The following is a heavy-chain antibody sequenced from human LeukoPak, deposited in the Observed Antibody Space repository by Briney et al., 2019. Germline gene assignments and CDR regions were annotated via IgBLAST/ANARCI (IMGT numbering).Heavy chain of an antibody. CDR3: AKDLSSGWYGY. CDR2: ISYDGSNK. CDR1: GFPFSSYG. Sequence: GGSLRLSCAASGFPFSSYGMHWVRQAPGKGLEWVAVISYDGSNKYYADSVKGRFTISRDNSKNTLYLQMNSLRAEDTAVYYCAKDLSSGWYGYWGQGTLVTVSS. J-gene: IGHJ4*02. D-gene: IGHD6-19*01. V-gene: IGHV3-30*18.